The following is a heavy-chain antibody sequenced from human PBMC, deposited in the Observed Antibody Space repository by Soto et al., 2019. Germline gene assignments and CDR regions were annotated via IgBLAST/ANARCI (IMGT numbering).Heavy chain of an antibody. CDR3: ARGRVTAIGYFDY. J-gene: IGHJ4*02. Sequence: ASVKVSCKASGGTFSSYAISWVRQAPGQGLEWMGGIIPTFSTANYAQKFQGRVTITADESTSTAYMELSSLRSEDTAVYYCARGRVTAIGYFDYWGQGTLVTVSS. CDR2: IIPTFSTA. D-gene: IGHD5-18*01. V-gene: IGHV1-69*13. CDR1: GGTFSSYA.